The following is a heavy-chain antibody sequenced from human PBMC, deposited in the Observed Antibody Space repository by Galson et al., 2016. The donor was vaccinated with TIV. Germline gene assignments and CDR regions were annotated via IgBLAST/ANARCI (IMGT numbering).Heavy chain of an antibody. CDR3: ARPSSSCRGCSYYYFLDV. D-gene: IGHD6-19*01. CDR1: GGTFNIYA. J-gene: IGHJ6*03. CDR2: ILPIFGAA. V-gene: IGHV1-69*01. Sequence: SCKASGGTFNIYAISWVRQAPGQGLEWMGGILPIFGAATYAQKFQGRVTITADESTNTAYMELSSLKSDDTAMYYCARPSSSCRGCSYYYFLDVWGKGTTVTISS.